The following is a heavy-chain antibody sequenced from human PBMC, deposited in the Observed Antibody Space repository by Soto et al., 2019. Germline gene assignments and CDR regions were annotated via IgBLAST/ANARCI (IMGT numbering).Heavy chain of an antibody. J-gene: IGHJ4*02. CDR3: AGRIPPKQVLGSTLRKDSGDFDY. CDR2: IYWDDDK. V-gene: IGHV2-5*02. CDR1: GFSLSTSGVG. Sequence: QITLKESGPTLVKPTQTLTLTCTFSGFSLSTSGVGVGWIRQPPGKALEWLALIYWDDDKRYSPSLKSRLTITKDTSKNQVVLTMTNMDPVDTATYYCAGRIPPKQVLGSTLRKDSGDFDYWGQGTLVTVSS. D-gene: IGHD2-15*01.